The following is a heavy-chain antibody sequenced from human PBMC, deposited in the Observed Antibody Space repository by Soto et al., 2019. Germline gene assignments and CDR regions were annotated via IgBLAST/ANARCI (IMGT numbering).Heavy chain of an antibody. Sequence: QVQLVASGGGVVQPGRSLRLSCAASGFTFSSYGMHWVRQAPGKGLEWVAVISYDGSNKYYADSVKGRFTISRDNSKNTLYLQINSLRAEDTAVYYCAKGSTAMTYFDYWGQGTMVTVSS. CDR3: AKGSTAMTYFDY. CDR1: GFTFSSYG. J-gene: IGHJ4*02. CDR2: ISYDGSNK. D-gene: IGHD5-18*01. V-gene: IGHV3-30*18.